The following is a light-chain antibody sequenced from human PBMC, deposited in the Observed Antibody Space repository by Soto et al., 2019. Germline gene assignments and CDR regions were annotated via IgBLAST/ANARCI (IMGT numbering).Light chain of an antibody. J-gene: IGLJ2*01. V-gene: IGLV2-14*03. CDR2: DVT. CDR1: SSDVGGYNS. Sequence: QSALTQPASVSGSPGQSITISCSGTSSDVGGYNSVSWYQHHPGKVPKLMIYDVTNRPSGVSNRFSGSRSGNTASLTISGLQAEDEADYYCSSYTSSTTVLFAGGTKLTVL. CDR3: SSYTSSTTVL.